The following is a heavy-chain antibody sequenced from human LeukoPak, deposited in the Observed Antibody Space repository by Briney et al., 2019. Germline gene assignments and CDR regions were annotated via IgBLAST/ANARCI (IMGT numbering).Heavy chain of an antibody. CDR3: ARGQSRLRYFDWLPYDY. V-gene: IGHV3-53*01. CDR1: GFTVSSNY. J-gene: IGHJ4*02. D-gene: IGHD3-9*01. CDR2: IYSGGST. Sequence: GGSLRLSCAASGFTVSSNYMSWVRQAPGKGLEWVSVIYSGGSTYYADSVKGRFTISRDNSKNTLYLQMNSLRAEDTAVYYCARGQSRLRYFDWLPYDYWGQGTLVTVSS.